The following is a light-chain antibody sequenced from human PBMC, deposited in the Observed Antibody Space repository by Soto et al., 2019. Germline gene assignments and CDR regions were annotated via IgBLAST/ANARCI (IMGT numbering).Light chain of an antibody. CDR1: QSISKN. V-gene: IGKV3-15*01. CDR3: QQYDNWPPPWT. Sequence: EIVMTQSPATLSLSPGESATLSCRASQSISKNLAWYQQKPGQAPRLLIYGASTRASGVAARFSGSGSGTEFTLTISSLQSEDFAIYHCQQYDNWPPPWTFGQGTKVDIK. CDR2: GAS. J-gene: IGKJ1*01.